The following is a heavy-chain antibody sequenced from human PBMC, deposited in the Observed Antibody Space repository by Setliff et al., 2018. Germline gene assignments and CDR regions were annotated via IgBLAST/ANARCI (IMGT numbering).Heavy chain of an antibody. CDR1: GGSISSGSYY. V-gene: IGHV4-61*02. Sequence: SETLSLTCTVSGGSISSGSYYWSWIRQPAGKGLEWIGRIYTSGSTNYNPSLKSRVTISVDTSKNQFSLKLSSVTAADTAVYYCARLWRRIQQIDYWGQGTLVTVS. CDR2: IYTSGST. D-gene: IGHD3-10*01. CDR3: ARLWRRIQQIDY. J-gene: IGHJ4*02.